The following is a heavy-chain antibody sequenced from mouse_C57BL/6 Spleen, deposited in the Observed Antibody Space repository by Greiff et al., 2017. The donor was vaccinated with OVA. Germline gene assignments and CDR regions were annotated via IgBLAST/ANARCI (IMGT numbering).Heavy chain of an antibody. D-gene: IGHD1-2*01. CDR2: INPNNGGT. Sequence: EVQLQQSGPELVKPGASVKISCKASGYTFTDYYMNWVKQSHGKSLEWIGDINPNNGGTSYNQKFKGKATLTVDKSSSTAYMELRSLTSEDSAVYYCARRYYGHYFDYWGQGTTLTVSS. V-gene: IGHV1-26*01. J-gene: IGHJ2*01. CDR3: ARRYYGHYFDY. CDR1: GYTFTDYY.